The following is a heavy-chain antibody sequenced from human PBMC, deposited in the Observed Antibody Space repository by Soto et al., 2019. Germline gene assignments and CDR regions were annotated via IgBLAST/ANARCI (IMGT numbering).Heavy chain of an antibody. CDR2: INAGNGNT. V-gene: IGHV1-3*01. D-gene: IGHD6-13*01. Sequence: ASVKVSCKASGYTFTSYAMHWVRQAPGQRLEWMGWINAGNGNTKYSQKFQGRVTITRDTSASTAYMELTSVTAAGTAVYYCARFGAAAAHDDNWGRGVLVTVSS. CDR1: GYTFTSYA. J-gene: IGHJ4*01. CDR3: ARFGAAAAHDDN.